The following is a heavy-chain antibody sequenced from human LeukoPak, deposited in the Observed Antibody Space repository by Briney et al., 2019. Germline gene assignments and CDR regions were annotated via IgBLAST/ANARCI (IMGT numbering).Heavy chain of an antibody. Sequence: SETLSLTCTVSGGSISSYYWSWIRQPPGKGLEWIGYIYYSGSTNYNPSLKSRVTISVDTSKDQFSLKLSSVTAADTAVYYCARPGGVNDAFDIWGQGTMVTVSS. J-gene: IGHJ3*02. CDR2: IYYSGST. D-gene: IGHD3-3*01. CDR1: GGSISSYY. CDR3: ARPGGVNDAFDI. V-gene: IGHV4-59*08.